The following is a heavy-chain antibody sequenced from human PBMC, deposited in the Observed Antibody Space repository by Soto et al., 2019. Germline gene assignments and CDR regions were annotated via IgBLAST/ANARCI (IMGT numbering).Heavy chain of an antibody. CDR3: ERATGYYHTSGYDS. Sequence: GGSLRLSCAASGFTFSDYYMSWIRQAPGKGLEWISYISSNSNYKNHADSVRGRFTISRDNAKNSLYLQMNGLRAEDTAVYYCERATGYYHTSGYDSSGKGTRVTVPS. V-gene: IGHV3-11*06. CDR1: GFTFSDYY. D-gene: IGHD3-22*01. CDR2: ISSNSNYK. J-gene: IGHJ4*02.